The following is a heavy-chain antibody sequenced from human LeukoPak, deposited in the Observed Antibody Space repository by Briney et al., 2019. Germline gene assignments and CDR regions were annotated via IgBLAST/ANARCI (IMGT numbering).Heavy chain of an antibody. Sequence: PGGSLRLSCAASGFIFSSYAMHWVRQAPGKGLQWVAVIWSDGTNIHYVDSVKGRFTISRDNSKNILYLQMNSLGAEDTAVYYCARTLTMVRGIPEYSFDRWGQGTLVTVSS. J-gene: IGHJ4*02. CDR1: GFIFSSYA. D-gene: IGHD3-10*01. CDR3: ARTLTMVRGIPEYSFDR. V-gene: IGHV3-33*01. CDR2: IWSDGTNI.